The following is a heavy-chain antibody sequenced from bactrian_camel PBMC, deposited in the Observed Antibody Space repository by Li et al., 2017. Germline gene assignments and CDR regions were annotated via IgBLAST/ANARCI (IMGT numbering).Heavy chain of an antibody. J-gene: IGHJ6*01. CDR2: IGAYGGI. V-gene: IGHV3S55*01. CDR1: GYTLSDGC. CDR3: ALGRTCGGSRYWPSRARADFGY. D-gene: IGHD6*01. Sequence: HVQLVESGGGSVQAGGSLTLSCAVSGYTLSDGCVGWFRQAPGKEREAVARIGAYGGIYYADDLEEGRFTASQNNDENTLYLQMNRLKPEDTGMYYCALGRTCGGSRYWPSRARADFGYWGQGTQVTVS.